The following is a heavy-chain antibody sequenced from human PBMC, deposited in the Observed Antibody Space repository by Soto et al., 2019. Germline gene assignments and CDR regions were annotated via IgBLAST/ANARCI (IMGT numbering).Heavy chain of an antibody. V-gene: IGHV3-30*03. CDR3: ASRDGYISGLYALPFDY. D-gene: IGHD6-19*01. CDR2: ISYDGSNK. Sequence: QVQLVESGGDVVQPGRSLRLSCAASGFTFSSYGMHWVRQAPGKGLEWVAVISYDGSNKYYADSVKGRFTISRDNSKNTLYLQMNSLRAEDTAVYYCASRDGYISGLYALPFDYWGQGTLVTVSS. J-gene: IGHJ4*02. CDR1: GFTFSSYG.